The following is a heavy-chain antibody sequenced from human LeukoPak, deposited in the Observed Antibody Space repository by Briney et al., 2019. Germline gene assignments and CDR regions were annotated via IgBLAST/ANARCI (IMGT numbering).Heavy chain of an antibody. CDR3: ASKGSSWSYAFDI. D-gene: IGHD6-13*01. Sequence: GGSLRLSCAASGFTFSSYSMNWVRQAPGKGLEWVSSISSSSSYIYYADSVKGRFTISRDNAKNSLYLQMSSLRAEDTAVYYCASKGSSWSYAFDIWGQGTMVTVSS. CDR2: ISSSSSYI. CDR1: GFTFSSYS. J-gene: IGHJ3*02. V-gene: IGHV3-21*01.